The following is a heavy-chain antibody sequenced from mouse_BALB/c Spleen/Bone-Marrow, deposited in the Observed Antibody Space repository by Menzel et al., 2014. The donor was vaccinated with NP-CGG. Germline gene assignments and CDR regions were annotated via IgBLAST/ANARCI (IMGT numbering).Heavy chain of an antibody. D-gene: IGHD4-1*01. CDR3: AREGKRGRAWLVY. CDR1: GYSITSGYY. V-gene: IGHV3-6*02. CDR2: IRHDGTN. Sequence: ESGPGLVKPSPSLSLTCSVTGYSITSGYYWHWIQQIPGNKLEWMGYIRHDGTNNYNPPLKNRSSITRDTSKNQFCLNVNTVTTEDTATYYCAREGKRGRAWLVYWGQGSLVTGSA. J-gene: IGHJ3*01.